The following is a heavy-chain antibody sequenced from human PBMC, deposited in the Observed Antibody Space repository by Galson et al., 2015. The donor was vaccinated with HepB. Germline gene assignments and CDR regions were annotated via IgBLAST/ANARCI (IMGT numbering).Heavy chain of an antibody. CDR1: GYTFTNYA. D-gene: IGHD3-10*02. J-gene: IGHJ5*02. CDR3: VRNRADITTPMFFDP. CDR2: INAGNGHM. V-gene: IGHV1-3*01. Sequence: SVKVSCKASGYTFTNYAIHWVRQAPAQSLEWMGWINAGNGHMRYSQKFQGRLTFTTDTSATTAYMELSSLKSEDTAVYFCVRNRADITTPMFFDPWGQGTPVTVSS.